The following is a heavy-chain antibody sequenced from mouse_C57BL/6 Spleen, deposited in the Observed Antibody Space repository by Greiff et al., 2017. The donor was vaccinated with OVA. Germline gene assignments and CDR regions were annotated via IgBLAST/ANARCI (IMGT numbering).Heavy chain of an antibody. D-gene: IGHD1-1*01. Sequence: EVKLVESGGGLVKPGGSLKLSCAASGFTFSSYTMSWVRQTPEKRLEWVATISGGGGNTYYPDSVKGRFTISRDNAKNTLYLQMSSLRSEDTALYYCARHTTTVPYYAMDYWGQGTSVTVSS. CDR2: ISGGGGNT. CDR1: GFTFSSYT. CDR3: ARHTTTVPYYAMDY. J-gene: IGHJ4*01. V-gene: IGHV5-9*01.